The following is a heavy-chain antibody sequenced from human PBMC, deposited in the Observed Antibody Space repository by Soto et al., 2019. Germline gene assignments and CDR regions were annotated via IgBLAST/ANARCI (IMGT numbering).Heavy chain of an antibody. J-gene: IGHJ5*02. CDR2: INHRGSA. D-gene: IGHD5-12*01. CDR1: GESFIGYY. Sequence: SETLSLTCAVYGESFIGYYWTWIRQPPGKGLEWIGEINHRGSANYNPSLKSRVTISVDTSNNQFSLKLSSVTAADTSVYYCARKDIVTTNCFAPWGQGTLVTVSS. V-gene: IGHV4-34*01. CDR3: ARKDIVTTNCFAP.